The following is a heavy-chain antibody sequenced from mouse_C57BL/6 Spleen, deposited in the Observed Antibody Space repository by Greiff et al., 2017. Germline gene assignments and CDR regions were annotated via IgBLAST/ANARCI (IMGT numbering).Heavy chain of an antibody. CDR2: IDPSDSET. CDR3: ARRGYGPDGYFDY. J-gene: IGHJ2*01. V-gene: IGHV1-52*01. Sequence: QVQLQQPGAELVRPGSSVKLSCKASGYTFTSYWMHWVKQRPIQGLEWIGNIDPSDSETHYNQKFKDKATLTVDKSSSTAYMQLSSLTSEDSAVYYCARRGYGPDGYFDYWGQGTTLTVSS. D-gene: IGHD1-1*02. CDR1: GYTFTSYW.